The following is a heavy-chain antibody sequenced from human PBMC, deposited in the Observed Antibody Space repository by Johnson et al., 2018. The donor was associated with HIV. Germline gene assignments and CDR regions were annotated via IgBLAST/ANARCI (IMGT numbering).Heavy chain of an antibody. CDR2: ISSSGSTI. Sequence: VQLVESGGGVVQPGRSLRLSCATSGFAFSSYAVHWVRQAPGKGLEWVSYISSSGSTIYYADSVKGRFTISRDNSKKTVYLQMNSLRPEDTAVYYCAREVYAHDAFDIWGQGTMVTVSS. CDR3: AREVYAHDAFDI. J-gene: IGHJ3*02. CDR1: GFAFSSYA. D-gene: IGHD3-16*01. V-gene: IGHV3-48*01.